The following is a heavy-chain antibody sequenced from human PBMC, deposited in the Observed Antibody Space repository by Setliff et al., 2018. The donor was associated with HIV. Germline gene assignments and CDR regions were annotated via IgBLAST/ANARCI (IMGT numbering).Heavy chain of an antibody. Sequence: SETLSLTCTVSGGSISNSRYYWSWIRQTTWKGLEWIGSIYYSGSTYYNPSLKSRVTISVDTSKNQFSLKLNSVTAADAAVYYCARLSGGMVPNYWGQGTLVTVSS. CDR3: ARLSGGMVPNY. V-gene: IGHV4-39*01. CDR1: GGSISNSRYY. CDR2: IYYSGST. D-gene: IGHD3-10*01. J-gene: IGHJ4*02.